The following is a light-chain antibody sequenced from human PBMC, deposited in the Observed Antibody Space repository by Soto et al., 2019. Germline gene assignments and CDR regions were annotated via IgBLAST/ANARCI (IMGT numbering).Light chain of an antibody. J-gene: IGKJ2*01. CDR3: MQSLQLPT. CDR2: EVS. CDR1: QSLLHSDGKTY. Sequence: DIVLTQTPLSLSVTPGQPASISCKSSQSLLHSDGKTYLYWYLQKPGQPPQLLIYEVSNRFSGVPXXXXXXXXXXXFTLKISRVEADDVGFYSCMQSLQLPTFAQGTKLEIE. V-gene: IGKV2D-29*01.